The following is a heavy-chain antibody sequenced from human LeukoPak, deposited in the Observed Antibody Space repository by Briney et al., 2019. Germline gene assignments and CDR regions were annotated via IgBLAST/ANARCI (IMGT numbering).Heavy chain of an antibody. Sequence: PGGSLRLSCAVSGSTVSSTYMSWVRQAPGKGLEWVSVIYSSGSTYYADSVKGRFTISRDISKNTLDLQMNILRAEDTAVYYCAREQWLDYWGQGTLVTVSS. D-gene: IGHD6-19*01. CDR3: AREQWLDY. J-gene: IGHJ4*02. CDR1: GSTVSSTY. CDR2: IYSSGST. V-gene: IGHV3-66*01.